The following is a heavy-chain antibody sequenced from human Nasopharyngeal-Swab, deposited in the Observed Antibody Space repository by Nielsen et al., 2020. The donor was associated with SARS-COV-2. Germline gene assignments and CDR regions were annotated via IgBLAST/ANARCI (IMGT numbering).Heavy chain of an antibody. V-gene: IGHV3-30-3*01. Sequence: GGSLRLSCAASGFTFSGYAMHWVRQAPGKGLEWVAVISYDGSNKYYADSVKGRFTISRDNSKNTLYLQMNSLRAEDTAVYYCARDRGIAVAGNYYYYGMDVWGQGTTVTVSS. D-gene: IGHD6-19*01. J-gene: IGHJ6*02. CDR2: ISYDGSNK. CDR3: ARDRGIAVAGNYYYYGMDV. CDR1: GFTFSGYA.